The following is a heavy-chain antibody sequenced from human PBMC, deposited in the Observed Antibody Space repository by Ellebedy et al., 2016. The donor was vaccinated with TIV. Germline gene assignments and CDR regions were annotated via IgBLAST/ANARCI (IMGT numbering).Heavy chain of an antibody. V-gene: IGHV3-53*01. D-gene: IGHD2-2*01. CDR3: ARVVVVPAASDP. Sequence: GGSLRLSCAASGFTVSSNYMSWVRQAPGKGLEWVSVIYSGGSTYYADSVKGRFTISRDNSKNTLYLQMNSLRAEDTAVYYCARVVVVPAASDPWGQGTLVIVSS. CDR2: IYSGGST. CDR1: GFTVSSNY. J-gene: IGHJ5*02.